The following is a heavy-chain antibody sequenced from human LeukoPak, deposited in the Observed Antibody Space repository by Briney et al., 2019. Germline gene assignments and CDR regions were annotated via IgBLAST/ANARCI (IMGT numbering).Heavy chain of an antibody. CDR1: GFTFSSYA. V-gene: IGHV3-23*01. Sequence: GGSLRLSCAASGFTFSSYAMSWVRQAPGKGLEWVSAISGSGGSTYYADSVKGRFTISRDNSKNTLYLQMNSLRAEDTAVYYCARDREVCSGGSCYGHDAFDIWGQGTMVTVSS. CDR2: ISGSGGST. CDR3: ARDREVCSGGSCYGHDAFDI. D-gene: IGHD2-15*01. J-gene: IGHJ3*02.